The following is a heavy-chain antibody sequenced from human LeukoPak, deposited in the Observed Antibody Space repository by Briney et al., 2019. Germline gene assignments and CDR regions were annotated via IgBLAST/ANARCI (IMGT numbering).Heavy chain of an antibody. D-gene: IGHD2-21*01. V-gene: IGHV4-4*02. CDR1: IDSTNGNY. CDR2: VHRSGST. Sequence: SETLSLTCAVSIDSTNGNYWSWVRQSPRKGLEWIGEVHRSGSTNYKPSLKRRVTISIDRSKDQISLDLTSVTAADTAVYYCARELLNAPTPGAYWGQGILVTVSS. CDR3: ARELLNAPTPGAY. J-gene: IGHJ4*02.